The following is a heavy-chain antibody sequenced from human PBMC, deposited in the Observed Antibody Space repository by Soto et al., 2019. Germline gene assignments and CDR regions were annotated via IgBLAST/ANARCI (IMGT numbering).Heavy chain of an antibody. V-gene: IGHV4-34*01. CDR2: INHSGST. Sequence: SETLSLTCAVYGGSFSGYYWSWIRQPPGKGLEWIGEINHSGSTNYNPSLKSRVTISVDTSKNQFSLKLSSVTAADTAVYYCARAGITMVRGVKSFYYYMDVWGKGTTVTVSS. CDR3: ARAGITMVRGVKSFYYYMDV. D-gene: IGHD3-10*01. CDR1: GGSFSGYY. J-gene: IGHJ6*03.